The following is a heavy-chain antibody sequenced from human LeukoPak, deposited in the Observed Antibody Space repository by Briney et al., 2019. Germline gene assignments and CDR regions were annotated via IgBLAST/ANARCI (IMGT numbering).Heavy chain of an antibody. Sequence: GASVKVSCKASGYTFTSYDINWVRQATGQGLEWMGWMNPNSGNTGYAQKFQGRVTMTRNTSISTAYMELSSLRSEDTAVYYCARSPTMVRGVYNWFDPWGQGTLVPVSS. CDR3: ARSPTMVRGVYNWFDP. CDR1: GYTFTSYD. D-gene: IGHD3-10*01. V-gene: IGHV1-8*01. CDR2: MNPNSGNT. J-gene: IGHJ5*02.